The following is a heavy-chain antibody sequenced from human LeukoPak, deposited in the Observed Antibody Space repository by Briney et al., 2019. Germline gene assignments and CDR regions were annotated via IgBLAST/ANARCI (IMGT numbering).Heavy chain of an antibody. Sequence: ASVKVSCKASGYTFTGYYMHWVRQAPGQGLEWMGWINPNSGGTNYAQKFQGRVTMTRDTSISTAYMELNRLRSDDTAVYYCARVVGYDSSGYPDYWGQGTLVTVSS. V-gene: IGHV1-2*02. J-gene: IGHJ4*02. CDR1: GYTFTGYY. CDR3: ARVVGYDSSGYPDY. CDR2: INPNSGGT. D-gene: IGHD3-22*01.